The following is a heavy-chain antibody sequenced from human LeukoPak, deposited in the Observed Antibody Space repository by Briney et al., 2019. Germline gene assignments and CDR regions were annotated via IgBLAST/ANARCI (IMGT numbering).Heavy chain of an antibody. J-gene: IGHJ4*02. Sequence: SETLSLTCTVSGGSISSYYWSWIRQPPGKGLEGIGYIYYSGSTNYNPSLKSRVTISVDTSKNQSSLKLSSVTAADTAVYYCAREVGATGSPSEFDYWGQGTLVTVSS. CDR2: IYYSGST. V-gene: IGHV4-59*01. D-gene: IGHD5-12*01. CDR1: GGSISSYY. CDR3: AREVGATGSPSEFDY.